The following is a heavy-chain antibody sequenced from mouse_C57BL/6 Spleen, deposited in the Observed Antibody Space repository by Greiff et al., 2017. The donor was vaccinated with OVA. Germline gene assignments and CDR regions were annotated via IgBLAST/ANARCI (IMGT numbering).Heavy chain of an antibody. CDR1: GYTFTSYG. D-gene: IGHD1-1*02. J-gene: IGHJ2*01. CDR3: ARSGGGNYVYFDY. CDR2: IYPRSGNT. Sequence: QVHVKQSGAELARPGASVKLSCKASGYTFTSYGISWVKQRTGQGLEWIGEIYPRSGNTYYNEKFKGKATLTADKSSSTAYMELRSLTSEDSAVYFCARSGGGNYVYFDYWGQGTTLTVSS. V-gene: IGHV1-81*01.